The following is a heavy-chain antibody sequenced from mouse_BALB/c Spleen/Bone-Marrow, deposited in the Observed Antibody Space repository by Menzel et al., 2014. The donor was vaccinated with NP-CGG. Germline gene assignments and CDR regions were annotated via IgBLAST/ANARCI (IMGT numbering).Heavy chain of an antibody. J-gene: IGHJ3*01. CDR3: ASFYGRFAY. Sequence: VKLVESGAELMKPVASVKISCKATGYTFSSYWIEWVKQRPGHGLEWIGEILPGSGSTNYNEKFKGKATFTADTSSNTAYMQLSSLTSEDSAVYYCASFYGRFAYWGQGTLVTVSA. CDR1: GYTFSSYW. D-gene: IGHD1-1*02. V-gene: IGHV1-9*01. CDR2: ILPGSGST.